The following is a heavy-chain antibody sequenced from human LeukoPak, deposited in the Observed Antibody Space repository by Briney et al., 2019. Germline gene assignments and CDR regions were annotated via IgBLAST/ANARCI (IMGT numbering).Heavy chain of an antibody. CDR3: AGGRGSSVY. Sequence: GGSLRLSCAASGFSFCSYWMSWVPQAPGKGLEWVANIKQDGSEKDYVDSVKGRFTISSDNAKNSLYLHMNSVRAEDTVVYYCAGGRGSSVYWGQGTLVTVSS. CDR1: GFSFCSYW. J-gene: IGHJ4*02. CDR2: IKQDGSEK. D-gene: IGHD1-26*01. V-gene: IGHV3-7*01.